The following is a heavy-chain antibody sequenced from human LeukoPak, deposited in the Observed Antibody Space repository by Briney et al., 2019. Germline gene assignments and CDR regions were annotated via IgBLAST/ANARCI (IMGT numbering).Heavy chain of an antibody. J-gene: IGHJ4*02. Sequence: GGSLRLSCAASGFTFSSYGMHWVRQAPGKGLEWVAVISYDGSNKYYADSVKGRFTISRDNSKNTLYLQMNSLRAEDTAVYYCGVAAAPVYYFDYWGQGTLVTVSS. D-gene: IGHD2-15*01. CDR3: GVAAAPVYYFDY. CDR2: ISYDGSNK. V-gene: IGHV3-30*03. CDR1: GFTFSSYG.